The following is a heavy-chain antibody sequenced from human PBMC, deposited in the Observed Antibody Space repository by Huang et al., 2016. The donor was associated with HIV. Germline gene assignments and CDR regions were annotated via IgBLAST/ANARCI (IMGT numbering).Heavy chain of an antibody. V-gene: IGHV4-39*01. D-gene: IGHD3-3*01. CDR2: LYYTVKM. CDR1: GGSINTGRYS. J-gene: IGHJ2*01. CDR3: ARHHDFWRGRMFAISYFDV. Sequence: QMRFQESGPGLVKPSGTLSLTCNVSGGSINTGRYSWGWIRQPPGNGLEWDGSLYYTVKMHSDPSLKGRLTISTDTSKNQCSLNLSSVTAADTAIYYCARHHDFWRGRMFAISYFDVWGRGTLVTVAS.